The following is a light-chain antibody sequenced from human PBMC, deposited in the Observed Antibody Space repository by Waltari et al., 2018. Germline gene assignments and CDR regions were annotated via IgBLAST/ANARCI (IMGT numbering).Light chain of an antibody. J-gene: IGLJ2*01. CDR3: NSRDTSGKHVL. CDR2: GKN. V-gene: IGLV3-19*01. Sequence: SSELTQDPVVSVALGQTVTITCKGRSLATFYANWYQQRPGQAPVLVFYGKNRGPSGIPDRFSGSNSGNSASLTITGTQAEDEAAYYCNSRDTSGKHVLFGGGTKLTVL. CDR1: SLATFY.